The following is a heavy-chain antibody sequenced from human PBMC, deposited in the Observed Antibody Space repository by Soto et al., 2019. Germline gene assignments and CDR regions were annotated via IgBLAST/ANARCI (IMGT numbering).Heavy chain of an antibody. CDR1: GFTFTDYA. J-gene: IGHJ6*02. CDR3: ARGPRAPPPHDYGMDV. V-gene: IGHV3-23*01. Sequence: PGGSLRLSCAASGFTFTDYAMSWVRQAPGKGLEWVSLIDASGGYTYYADSVKGRFTISRDNSKNTLYLQMNSLRAEDTAVYYCARGPRAPPPHDYGMDVWGQGTTVTVSS. CDR2: IDASGGYT.